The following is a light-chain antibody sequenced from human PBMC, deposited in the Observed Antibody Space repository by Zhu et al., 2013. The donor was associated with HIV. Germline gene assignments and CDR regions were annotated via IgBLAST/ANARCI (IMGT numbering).Light chain of an antibody. J-gene: IGKJ2*03. V-gene: IGKV3-20*01. CDR2: AGS. CDR1: QSVSSN. CDR3: QQYGRSPYS. Sequence: EIVMTQSPATLSVSPGERATLSCRASQSVSSNLAWYQHKPGQAPRLLIYAGSGRATGIADRFSGSGSGTDFTLTISRLEPEDFAVYYCQQYGRSPYSFGQGTKLEIK.